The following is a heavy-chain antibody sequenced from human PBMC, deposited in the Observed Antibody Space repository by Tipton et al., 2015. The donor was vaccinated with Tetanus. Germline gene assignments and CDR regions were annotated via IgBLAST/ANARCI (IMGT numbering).Heavy chain of an antibody. V-gene: IGHV4-30-2*01. Sequence: LRLSCAASGFTLSRYTLNWIRQPPGKGLECIGYTFRTGSTTYSPSLKSRVSISVGTSKNQFSLNLNSVTAADTAVYYCARGKNWGTDYWGQGILVTVSS. CDR1: GFTLSRYT. CDR2: TFRTGST. CDR3: ARGKNWGTDY. D-gene: IGHD7-27*01. J-gene: IGHJ4*02.